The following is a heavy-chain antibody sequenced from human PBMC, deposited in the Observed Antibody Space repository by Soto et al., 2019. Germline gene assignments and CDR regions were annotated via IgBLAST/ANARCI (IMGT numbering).Heavy chain of an antibody. CDR3: AKDKVPVAVTAPIDY. D-gene: IGHD2-21*02. J-gene: IGHJ4*02. CDR1: GFTFSSYG. CDR2: ISYDGSNK. V-gene: IGHV3-30*18. Sequence: QVQLVESGGGVVQPGRSLRLSCAASGFTFSSYGMHWVRQAPGKGLEWVAVISYDGSNKYYADSVKGRFTISRDNSKNTLDLQMNSLRAEDTAVYYCAKDKVPVAVTAPIDYWGQGTLVTVSS.